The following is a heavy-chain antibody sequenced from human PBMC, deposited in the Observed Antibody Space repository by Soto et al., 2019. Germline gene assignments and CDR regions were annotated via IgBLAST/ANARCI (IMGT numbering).Heavy chain of an antibody. CDR2: IVVGSGST. J-gene: IGHJ3*02. Sequence: QMQVVQSGPEVKEPGTSVKVSCKTSGFAFGNSAVQWVRQARGQRLEWMGWIVVGSGSTNYEQRFQKRVTITRDMSTSTVHMELSCLSSEDTAVYYCAAELYSGGTCCSFGIWGQGTMVTVSS. D-gene: IGHD2-15*01. CDR1: GFAFGNSA. CDR3: AAELYSGGTCCSFGI. V-gene: IGHV1-58*01.